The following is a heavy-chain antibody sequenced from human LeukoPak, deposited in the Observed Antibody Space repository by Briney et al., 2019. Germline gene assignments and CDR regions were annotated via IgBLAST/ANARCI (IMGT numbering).Heavy chain of an antibody. D-gene: IGHD4-17*01. CDR2: IYYSGRT. Sequence: SETLSLTCTGSGGSISSGGYYWSWIRQHPGKGLERIGYIYYSGRTYYNPSLKSRVAISVDTSKNQFSLKLSSVTAADTAVYYCARYYGDYKNWFDPWGQGTLVTVSS. CDR3: ARYYGDYKNWFDP. J-gene: IGHJ5*02. V-gene: IGHV4-31*03. CDR1: GGSISSGGYY.